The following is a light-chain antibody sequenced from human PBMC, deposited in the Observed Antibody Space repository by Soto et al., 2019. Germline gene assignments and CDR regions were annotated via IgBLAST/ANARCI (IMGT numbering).Light chain of an antibody. CDR1: SSNIGAGYD. CDR2: GNS. CDR3: QSYDSSLRASV. V-gene: IGLV1-40*01. J-gene: IGLJ2*01. Sequence: QSVLTQPPSVSGAPGQRVTISCTGSSSNIGAGYDVHWYQQLPGTAPKLLIYGNSNRPSGVPDRFSGSKSGTSASLAITGLQAEDEADYYCQSYDSSLRASVFGGGTTLTVL.